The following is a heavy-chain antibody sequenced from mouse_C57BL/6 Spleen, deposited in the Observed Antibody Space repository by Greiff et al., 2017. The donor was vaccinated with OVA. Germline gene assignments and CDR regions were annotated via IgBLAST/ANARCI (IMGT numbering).Heavy chain of an antibody. D-gene: IGHD4-1*01. CDR1: GFTFSDYG. V-gene: IGHV5-17*01. J-gene: IGHJ4*01. CDR2: ISRGSSTI. Sequence: EVQVVESGGGLVKPGGSLKLSCAASGFTFSDYGMHWVRQAPEKGLEWVAYISRGSSTIYYAATLKGRSPISRDTAKNPLFLQLTSLRSEGTAMDYCARPLGGDYYAMDYWGQGTSVTVSS. CDR3: ARPLGGDYYAMDY.